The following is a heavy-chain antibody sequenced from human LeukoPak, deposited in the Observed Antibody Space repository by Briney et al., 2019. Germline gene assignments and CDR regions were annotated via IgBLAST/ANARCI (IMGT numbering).Heavy chain of an antibody. CDR1: GGSISSSSYY. CDR3: AREIVVVPAAYDY. J-gene: IGHJ4*02. V-gene: IGHV4-39*07. D-gene: IGHD2-2*01. Sequence: SETLSLTCTVSGGSISSSSYYWGWIRQPPGTGLEWIGSIYYSGSTYYNPSLKSRVTISVDTSKNQFSLKLSSVTAADTAVYYCAREIVVVPAAYDYWGQGTLVTVSS. CDR2: IYYSGST.